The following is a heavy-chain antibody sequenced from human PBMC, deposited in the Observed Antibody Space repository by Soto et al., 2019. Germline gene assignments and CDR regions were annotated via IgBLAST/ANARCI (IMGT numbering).Heavy chain of an antibody. J-gene: IGHJ6*02. CDR2: VSGYNGNK. CDR1: GYTFTSFG. Sequence: ASVKVSCKASGYTFTSFGINWVRQAPVQGLEWMGWVSGYNGNKNYAENLQDRVTMTRDTSTSTYYMELRRLRSDDTAVYYCARPTDFYYYAMEVWGQGTTVTVSS. V-gene: IGHV1-18*01. CDR3: ARPTDFYYYAMEV.